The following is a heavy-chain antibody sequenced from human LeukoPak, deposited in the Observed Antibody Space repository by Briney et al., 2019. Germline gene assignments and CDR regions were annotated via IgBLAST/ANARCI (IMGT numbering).Heavy chain of an antibody. CDR3: ARQTLADTIDY. CDR2: IYHSGST. Sequence: SETLSLTCTVPGYSISSGYYWGWIRQPPGKGLEWIGSIYHSGSTYYNPSLKSRVTISVDTSKNQFSLKLSSVTAADTALYYCARQTLADTIDYWGQGTLVTVSS. J-gene: IGHJ4*02. V-gene: IGHV4-38-2*02. D-gene: IGHD6-19*01. CDR1: GYSISSGYY.